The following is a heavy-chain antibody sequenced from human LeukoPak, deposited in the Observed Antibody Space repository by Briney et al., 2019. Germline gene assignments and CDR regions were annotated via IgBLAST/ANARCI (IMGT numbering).Heavy chain of an antibody. Sequence: GGSLRLSCAASGFTFSSHAMSWVRQAPGKGLEWVSAISGSGDSTYYADSVKGRFTISRDNSKNTLYLQMNSLRAEDTAVYYCARDVANYYGPHLESYYFDYWGQGTLVTVSS. V-gene: IGHV3-23*01. CDR3: ARDVANYYGPHLESYYFDY. D-gene: IGHD3-10*01. J-gene: IGHJ4*02. CDR1: GFTFSSHA. CDR2: ISGSGDST.